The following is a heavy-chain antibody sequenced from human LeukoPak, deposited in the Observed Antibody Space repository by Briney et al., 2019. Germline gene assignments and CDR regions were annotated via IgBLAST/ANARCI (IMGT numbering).Heavy chain of an antibody. V-gene: IGHV3-43D*03. Sequence: PGGSLRLSCAASGFTFDDYAMHWVRQAPGKGLEWVSLISWDGGSTYYADSVKGRFTISRDNSENSLYLQMNSLRAEDTALYYCAKGTSSWHEFDYWGQGTLVTVSS. CDR2: ISWDGGST. J-gene: IGHJ4*02. CDR3: AKGTSSWHEFDY. CDR1: GFTFDDYA. D-gene: IGHD6-13*01.